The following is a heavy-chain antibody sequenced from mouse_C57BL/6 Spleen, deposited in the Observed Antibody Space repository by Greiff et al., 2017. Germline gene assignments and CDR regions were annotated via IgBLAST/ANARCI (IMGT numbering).Heavy chain of an antibody. Sequence: QVQLQQSGPELVKPGASVKISCKASGYAFSSSWRNWVKQRPGKGLGWIGRIYPGDGDTNYNGKFKGEATLTADKSSSTAYMQLSSLTSEDSAVYFCAVHLGRKGYYFDFWGKGTTLTVSS. CDR3: AVHLGRKGYYFDF. CDR1: GYAFSSSW. CDR2: IYPGDGDT. V-gene: IGHV1-82*01. D-gene: IGHD4-1*01. J-gene: IGHJ2*01.